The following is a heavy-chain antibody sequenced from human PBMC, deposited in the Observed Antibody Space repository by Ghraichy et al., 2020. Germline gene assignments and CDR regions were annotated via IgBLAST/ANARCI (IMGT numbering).Heavy chain of an antibody. Sequence: GGSLRLSCAASGFTFSSYAMHWVRQAPGKGLEWVAVISYDGSNKYYADSVKGRFTISRDNSKNTLYLQMNSLRAEDTAVYYCARDSEYQLLLAWFDPWGQGTLVTVSS. CDR1: GFTFSSYA. CDR3: ARDSEYQLLLAWFDP. V-gene: IGHV3-30*04. J-gene: IGHJ5*02. D-gene: IGHD2-2*01. CDR2: ISYDGSNK.